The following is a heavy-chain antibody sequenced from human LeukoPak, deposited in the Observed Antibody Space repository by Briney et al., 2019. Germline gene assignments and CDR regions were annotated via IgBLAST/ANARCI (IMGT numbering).Heavy chain of an antibody. CDR1: GGTFSSYA. J-gene: IGHJ4*02. CDR3: ARVTDFWSGKGADFGY. V-gene: IGHV1-69*05. Sequence: SVKVSCKASGGTFSSYAISWVRQAPGQGLEWMGRIIPIFGTANYAQKFQGRVTITTDESTSTAYMELSSLRSEDTAVYYYARVTDFWSGKGADFGYWGQGTLVTVSS. CDR2: IIPIFGTA. D-gene: IGHD3-3*01.